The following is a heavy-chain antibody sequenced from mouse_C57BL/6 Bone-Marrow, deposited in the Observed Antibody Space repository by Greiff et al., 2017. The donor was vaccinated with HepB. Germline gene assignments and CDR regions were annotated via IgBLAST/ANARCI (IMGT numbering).Heavy chain of an antibody. CDR1: GFTFSSYG. V-gene: IGHV5-6*01. CDR2: ISSGGSYT. Sequence: EVQRVESGGDLVKPGGSLKLSCAASGFTFSSYGMSWVRQTPDKRLEWDATISSGGSYTYYPDSVKGRFTISRDNAKNTLYLQMSSLKSEDTAMYYCARQGGFAYWGQGTLVTVSA. CDR3: ARQGGFAY. J-gene: IGHJ3*01.